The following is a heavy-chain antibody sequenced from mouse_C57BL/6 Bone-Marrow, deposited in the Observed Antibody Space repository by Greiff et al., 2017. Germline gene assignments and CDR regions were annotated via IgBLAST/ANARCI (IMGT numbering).Heavy chain of an antibody. Sequence: QVQLKQSGAELVKPGASVKVSCKASGYTFTSYWMHWVKQRPGQGLAWIGRIHPSDSDTNYNQKFKGKTTLTVDKSSSTAYMQLSSLTSEDSAVDYCATTTVVATRAMDYWGQGTSVTGSS. CDR3: ATTTVVATRAMDY. D-gene: IGHD1-1*01. J-gene: IGHJ4*01. CDR1: GYTFTSYW. V-gene: IGHV1-74*01. CDR2: IHPSDSDT.